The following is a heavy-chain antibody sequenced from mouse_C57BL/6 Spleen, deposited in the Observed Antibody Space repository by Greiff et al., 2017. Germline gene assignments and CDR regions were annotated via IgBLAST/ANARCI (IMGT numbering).Heavy chain of an antibody. CDR3: ASYYSNYVEYFDY. CDR2: IDPEDGET. V-gene: IGHV14-2*01. CDR1: GFNIKDYY. J-gene: IGHJ2*01. D-gene: IGHD2-5*01. Sequence: VQLKESGAELVKPGASVKLSCTASGFNIKDYYMHWVKQRTEQGLEWIGRIDPEDGETKYAPKFQGKATITADTSSNTAYLQLSSLTSEDTAVYYCASYYSNYVEYFDYWGQGTTLTVSS.